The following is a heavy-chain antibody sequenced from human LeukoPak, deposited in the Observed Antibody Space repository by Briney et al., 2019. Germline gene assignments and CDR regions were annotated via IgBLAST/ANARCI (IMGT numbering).Heavy chain of an antibody. CDR1: GYTFTGHY. J-gene: IGHJ3*02. V-gene: IGHV1-2*02. D-gene: IGHD1-26*01. CDR2: INPNTGGT. CDR3: ARGYSGSFQWDAFDI. Sequence: ASVRVSCKASGYTFTGHYMHWVRQAPGQGLEWMGWINPNTGGTNYAQKFQGRVTMTRDTSFNTAYMELSSLRSDDTAVYYCARGYSGSFQWDAFDIWGQGTMVTVSS.